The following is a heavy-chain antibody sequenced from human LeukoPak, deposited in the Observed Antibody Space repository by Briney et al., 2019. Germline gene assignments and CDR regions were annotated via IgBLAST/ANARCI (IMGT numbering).Heavy chain of an antibody. V-gene: IGHV3-23*01. Sequence: GGSLRLSCAASGFTCSSYWMSWVRQAPGKGLEWVSAISGSGGSTYYADSVKGRFTISRDNAKNTLYLQMNSLRAEDTAVYYCARIGGSYPDYWGQGALVTVSS. CDR1: GFTCSSYW. J-gene: IGHJ4*02. D-gene: IGHD1-26*01. CDR3: ARIGGSYPDY. CDR2: ISGSGGST.